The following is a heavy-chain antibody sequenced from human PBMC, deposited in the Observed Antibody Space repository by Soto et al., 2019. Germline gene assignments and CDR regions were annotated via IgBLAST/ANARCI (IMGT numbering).Heavy chain of an antibody. D-gene: IGHD3-10*01. Sequence: VSGPTLVKPTQTLALTCTFSGFSLSTSGMCVSWIRQPPGKALEWLARIDWDDDKYYSTSLKTRLTVSKDTSKNQVVLTMTNMDPVDTATYYCARGPITMVRGVIDYWGQGTLVTVSS. CDR1: GFSLSTSGMC. CDR3: ARGPITMVRGVIDY. CDR2: IDWDDDK. V-gene: IGHV2-70*11. J-gene: IGHJ4*02.